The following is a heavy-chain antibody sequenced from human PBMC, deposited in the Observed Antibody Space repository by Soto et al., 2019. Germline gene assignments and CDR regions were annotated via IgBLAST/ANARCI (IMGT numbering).Heavy chain of an antibody. CDR2: IYYSGST. Sequence: PSETLSLTCTVSGGSISSYYWSWIRQPPGKGLEWIGYIYYSGSTNYNPSLKSRVTISVDTSKNQFSLKLSSVTAADTAVYYCARDQYVKGGYSYGYGYYYYGMDVWGQGTTVTVSS. D-gene: IGHD5-18*01. J-gene: IGHJ6*02. V-gene: IGHV4-59*01. CDR3: ARDQYVKGGYSYGYGYYYYGMDV. CDR1: GGSISSYY.